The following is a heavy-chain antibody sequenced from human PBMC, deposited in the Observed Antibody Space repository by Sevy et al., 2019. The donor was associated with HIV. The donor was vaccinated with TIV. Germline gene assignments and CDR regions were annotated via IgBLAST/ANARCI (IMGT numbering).Heavy chain of an antibody. J-gene: IGHJ4*02. V-gene: IGHV3-15*01. D-gene: IGHD3-22*01. CDR3: TTGAYYYDEGGYRGCDY. CDR1: GFTFNNAW. CDR2: IKSKTDGGTT. Sequence: GGSLRLSCAASGFTFNNAWMSWVRQAPGKGLEWVGRIKSKTDGGTTDYTAPVKGRFTISRDDSKTTQKLKMNSLKTEDTAVDYCTTGAYYYDEGGYRGCDYWGQGTLVTVSS.